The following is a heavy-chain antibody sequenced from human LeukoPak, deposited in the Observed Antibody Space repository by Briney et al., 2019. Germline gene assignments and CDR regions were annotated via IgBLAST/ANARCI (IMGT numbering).Heavy chain of an antibody. CDR1: GFTFSDHF. V-gene: IGHV3-72*01. J-gene: IGHJ6*03. Sequence: PGGSLRLSCAASGFTFSDHFMDWVRQAPGKGLEWVGRTRNKANSYTTEYAASVKGRFTISRDDSKNSLYLQMNSLKTEDTAVYYCTRSYSTSRGDCYYYMDVWGKGTTVTVSS. CDR3: TRSYSTSRGDCYYYMDV. D-gene: IGHD6-6*01. CDR2: TRNKANSYTT.